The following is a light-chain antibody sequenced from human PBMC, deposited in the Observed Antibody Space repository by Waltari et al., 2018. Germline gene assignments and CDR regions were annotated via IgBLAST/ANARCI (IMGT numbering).Light chain of an antibody. Sequence: DIQMTQSPSSLSASLGDRVTITCRESQKIYTYLNWYQQKAGKAPNLLISSVSTLQSGVPPRFSGSGSGTEFTLTISSLQPEDFATYFCQQSYNTPPMYTFGQGTKLELK. V-gene: IGKV1-39*01. J-gene: IGKJ2*01. CDR3: QQSYNTPPMYT. CDR2: SVS. CDR1: QKIYTY.